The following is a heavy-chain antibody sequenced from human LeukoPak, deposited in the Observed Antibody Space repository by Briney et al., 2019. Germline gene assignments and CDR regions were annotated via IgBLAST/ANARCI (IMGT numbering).Heavy chain of an antibody. CDR1: GFTFSDSA. V-gene: IGHV3-23*01. CDR2: ISASGVST. Sequence: PGGSLRLSCAASGFTFSDSAMTWVRQAPGKGLEWVSLISASGVSTYYADSVKGRFTISRDNSNTTLYLQMGSLRAGDTAVYFCGRDIQLGYLGQGTLVTVSS. J-gene: IGHJ4*02. CDR3: GRDIQLGY.